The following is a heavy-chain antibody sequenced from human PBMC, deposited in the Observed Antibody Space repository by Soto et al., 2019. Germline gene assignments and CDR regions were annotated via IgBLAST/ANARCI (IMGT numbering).Heavy chain of an antibody. CDR1: GFTFSSYS. Sequence: EVQLVESGGGLVQPGGSLRLSCAASGFTFSSYSMNWVRQAPGKGLEWVSYISSSSSTIYYEDSVKGRFTISRDNAKNSLYLQMNSLRDEDTAVYYCARGDPHDYGDPRYYWGQGTLVTVSS. J-gene: IGHJ4*02. CDR3: ARGDPHDYGDPRYY. CDR2: ISSSSSTI. D-gene: IGHD4-17*01. V-gene: IGHV3-48*02.